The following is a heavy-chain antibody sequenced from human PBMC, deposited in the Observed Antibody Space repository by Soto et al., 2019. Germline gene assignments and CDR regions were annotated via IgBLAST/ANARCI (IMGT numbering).Heavy chain of an antibody. CDR3: ARDPVNKTIFGVVIRSNGMDV. Sequence: QPVGSLRLSCAASGFTFSNYWMNWVRQAPGKGLEWVANIKEDGSEKYYVDSVKGRFTISRDNSKNTLYLQMNSLRAEDTAVYYCARDPVNKTIFGVVIRSNGMDVWGQGTTVTVSS. CDR1: GFTFSNYW. D-gene: IGHD3-3*01. J-gene: IGHJ6*02. V-gene: IGHV3-7*01. CDR2: IKEDGSEK.